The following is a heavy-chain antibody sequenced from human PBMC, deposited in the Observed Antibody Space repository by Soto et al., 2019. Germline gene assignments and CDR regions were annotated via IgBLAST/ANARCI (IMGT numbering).Heavy chain of an antibody. CDR2: IHPAGINT. D-gene: IGHD2-15*01. CDR1: GYSFISHY. J-gene: IGHJ4*02. CDR3: ARDLGGWPDY. Sequence: ASVKVSCKAFGYSFISHYMHWVRQAPGQRLEWMGTIHPAGINTAYAQKFQGRVTITSDTSASTAYMELSSLTSEDTAVYYCARDLGGWPDYWGQGTLVTAPQ. V-gene: IGHV1-46*01.